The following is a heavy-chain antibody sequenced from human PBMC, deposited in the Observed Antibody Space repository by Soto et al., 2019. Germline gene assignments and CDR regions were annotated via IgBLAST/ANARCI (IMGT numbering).Heavy chain of an antibody. D-gene: IGHD2-8*02. CDR1: GGSISSYY. Sequence: SETLSLTCTVSGGSISSYYWSWIRQPPGKGLEWIGYIYYSGSTNYNPSLKSRVTISVDTSKNQFSLKLSSVTAADTAVDYCARDKITGHFDSWGQGTMGTAPQ. V-gene: IGHV4-59*01. J-gene: IGHJ4*02. CDR3: ARDKITGHFDS. CDR2: IYYSGST.